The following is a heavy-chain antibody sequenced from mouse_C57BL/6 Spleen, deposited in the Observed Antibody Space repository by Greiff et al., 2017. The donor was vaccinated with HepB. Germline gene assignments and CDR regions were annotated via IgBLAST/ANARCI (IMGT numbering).Heavy chain of an antibody. CDR1: GYTFTDYY. CDR2: INPYNGGT. CDR3: ATTGDYAMDY. Sequence: EVQLQQSGPVLVKPGASVKMSCKASGYTFTDYYMNWVKQSHGKSLEWIGVINPYNGGTSYNQKFKGKATLTVDKSSSTAYMELNILTSEDSAVYYCATTGDYAMDYWTQGTSVTVSS. J-gene: IGHJ4*01. V-gene: IGHV1-19*01.